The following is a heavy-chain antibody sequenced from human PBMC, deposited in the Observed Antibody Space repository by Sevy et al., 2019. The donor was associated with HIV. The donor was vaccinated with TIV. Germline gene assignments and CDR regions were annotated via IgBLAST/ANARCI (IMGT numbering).Heavy chain of an antibody. J-gene: IGHJ4*02. D-gene: IGHD3-16*02. Sequence: GSLRLSCAASGFTFSSYAMSWFRQAPGKGLEWVSAISGSGGNTYYADSVKGRFTISRDNSKNPLYLQMNSLRAEDTAVYYCAKVYRRSWRKYDYWGQGTLVTVSS. CDR2: ISGSGGNT. CDR1: GFTFSSYA. V-gene: IGHV3-23*01. CDR3: AKVYRRSWRKYDY.